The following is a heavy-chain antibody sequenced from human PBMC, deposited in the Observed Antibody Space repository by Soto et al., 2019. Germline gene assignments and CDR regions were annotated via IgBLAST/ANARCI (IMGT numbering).Heavy chain of an antibody. D-gene: IGHD6-19*01. CDR3: AKGRIAVAAPFNWFDP. Sequence: EVQLLESGGGLVQPGGSLRLSCAASGFTFSSYAMSWVRQAPGKGLEWVSSITGGGENTHYADSVKGRFTISRDNSNNPLSLQMNSLGVDDTAVYHCAKGRIAVAAPFNWFDPWGQGTLVTVSS. J-gene: IGHJ5*02. CDR2: ITGGGENT. CDR1: GFTFSSYA. V-gene: IGHV3-23*01.